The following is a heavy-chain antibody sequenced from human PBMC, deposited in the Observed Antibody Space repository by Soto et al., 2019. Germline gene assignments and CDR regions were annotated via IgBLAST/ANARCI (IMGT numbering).Heavy chain of an antibody. J-gene: IGHJ3*02. CDR1: GFTFMIYS. CDR3: ARDSYDSSGYYYFAFDI. CDR2: ISSSSIYT. V-gene: IGHV3-21*04. Sequence: GPLLLSCSASGFTFMIYSMNWVRQAPGKGLEWVSSISSSSIYTYYADSVKGRFTISRDNSKNTLYLQMNSLRAEDTAVYYCARDSYDSSGYYYFAFDIWGKGTMVTVSS. D-gene: IGHD3-22*01.